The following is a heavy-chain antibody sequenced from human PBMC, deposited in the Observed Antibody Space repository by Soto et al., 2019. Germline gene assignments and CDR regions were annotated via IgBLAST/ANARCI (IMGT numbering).Heavy chain of an antibody. CDR3: AKNSGTFVTSSRVFDF. Sequence: EVQLLESGGGLVQPGGSLRLSCAASGFTFTTYAMSWVRQAPGKGLEWVSIISGSGDSTNYADSVKGRFTVSRDNSKNTMFLHMNSLRVEDTAVYYCAKNSGTFVTSSRVFDFWGQGTLVTVSS. V-gene: IGHV3-23*01. D-gene: IGHD3-10*01. J-gene: IGHJ4*02. CDR2: ISGSGDST. CDR1: GFTFTTYA.